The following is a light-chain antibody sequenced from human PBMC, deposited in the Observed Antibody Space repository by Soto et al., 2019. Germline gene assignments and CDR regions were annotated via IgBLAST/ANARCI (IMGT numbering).Light chain of an antibody. CDR1: QTISPF. J-gene: IGKJ5*01. CDR3: QQHDILPIT. V-gene: IGKV1-39*01. CDR2: AAS. Sequence: DIQLTQSPPSLSASVVDRFTITCRASQTISPFLNWYQQKPGKAPKPLIYAASNLQSGVPSRFSGSGSGTDFTLTISRLEPEDFALYYCQQHDILPITFGQGTRLEIK.